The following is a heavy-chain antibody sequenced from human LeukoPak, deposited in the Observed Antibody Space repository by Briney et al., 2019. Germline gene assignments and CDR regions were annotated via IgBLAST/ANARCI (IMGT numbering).Heavy chain of an antibody. Sequence: GGSLRLSCAASGFTFSSYEMNWVRQAPGKGLEWVSVIYSGGSTYYADSVKGRFTISRDNSKNTLYLQMNSLRAEDTAVYYCAREIDRYFDYWGQGTLVTVSS. CDR3: AREIDRYFDY. CDR1: GFTFSSYE. D-gene: IGHD3-22*01. V-gene: IGHV3-66*01. CDR2: IYSGGST. J-gene: IGHJ4*02.